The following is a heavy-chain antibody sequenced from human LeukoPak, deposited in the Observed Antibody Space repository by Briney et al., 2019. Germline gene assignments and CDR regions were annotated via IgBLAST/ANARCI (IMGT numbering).Heavy chain of an antibody. V-gene: IGHV3-30*03. Sequence: PGGSLRLSCAASGFTFSSYGMHWVRQAPGKGLEWVAVISYDGSNKYYADSVKGRFTISRDNSKNTLYLQMNSLRAEDTAVYYCATKEATSGSYPLAYYFDYWGQGTLVTVSS. CDR3: ATKEATSGSYPLAYYFDY. D-gene: IGHD1-26*01. J-gene: IGHJ4*02. CDR1: GFTFSSYG. CDR2: ISYDGSNK.